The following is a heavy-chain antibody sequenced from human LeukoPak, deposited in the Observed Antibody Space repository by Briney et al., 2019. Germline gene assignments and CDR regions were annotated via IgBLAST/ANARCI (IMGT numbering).Heavy chain of an antibody. CDR1: GGPISSGSYY. V-gene: IGHV4-61*02. Sequence: SQTLSLTCTVSGGPISSGSYYWSWIRQPAGKGLEWIGRIYTSGSTNYNPSLKSRVTISVDTSKNQFSLKLRSVTAADTAVYYCARDSLTGYMDVWGKGTTVTISS. J-gene: IGHJ6*03. CDR2: IYTSGST. CDR3: ARDSLTGYMDV.